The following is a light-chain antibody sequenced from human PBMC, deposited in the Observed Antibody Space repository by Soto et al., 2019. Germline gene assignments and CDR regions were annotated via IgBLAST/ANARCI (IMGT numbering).Light chain of an antibody. V-gene: IGKV3-20*01. J-gene: IGKJ1*01. CDR1: QSVSSSY. CDR2: GAS. CDR3: QQYDSSPWT. Sequence: EIVLTQSPGTLSLSPGERATLSCRASQSVSSSYIAWYQQKRGQAPRLLIYGASSRATGIPDRFSGSGSGTDFTLNISRMEPEDFAVYYCQQYDSSPWTFGQGTKVEIK.